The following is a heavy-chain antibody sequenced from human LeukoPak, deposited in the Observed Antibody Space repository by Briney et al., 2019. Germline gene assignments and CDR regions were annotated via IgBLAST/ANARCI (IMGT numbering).Heavy chain of an antibody. J-gene: IGHJ4*02. CDR2: IISDGSSA. V-gene: IGHV3-74*01. Sequence: GGSLRLSCAASGFTFSSSAMSWVRQAPGKGLVWVSRIISDGSSASYADSVKGRFTMSRDNAKNTLHLQMNSLRVEDTAVYYCVRDSNYHPDCWGQGTLVTVSS. D-gene: IGHD4-11*01. CDR1: GFTFSSSA. CDR3: VRDSNYHPDC.